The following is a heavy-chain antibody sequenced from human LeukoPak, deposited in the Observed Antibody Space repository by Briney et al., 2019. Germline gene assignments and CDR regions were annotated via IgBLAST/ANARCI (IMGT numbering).Heavy chain of an antibody. CDR1: GLTFSGYY. CDR2: IYYSGST. Sequence: SETLSLTCAAYGLTFSGYYWSWIRQPPGKGLEWIGYIYYSGSTNYNPSLKSRVTTSVDTSNNQISLQLSTVTAAETTAYYWEREGYGSGSSYWGQGTLVTVSS. CDR3: EREGYGSGSSY. J-gene: IGHJ4*02. V-gene: IGHV4-59*01. D-gene: IGHD3-10*01.